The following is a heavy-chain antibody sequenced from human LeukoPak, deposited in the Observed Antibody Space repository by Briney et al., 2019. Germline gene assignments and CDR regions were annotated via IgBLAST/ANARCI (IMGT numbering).Heavy chain of an antibody. Sequence: PGGSLRLSCAASGFTVSSYWMSWVRQAPGKGLEWVANIKHDGSQKYYVDSVKGRFTISRDNAKNSLYLQLNSLRAEDTAVYYCARDGFVWASGADYGWFDYWGQGTLVTVSS. V-gene: IGHV3-7*05. CDR2: IKHDGSQK. D-gene: IGHD4-17*01. J-gene: IGHJ4*02. CDR3: ARDGFVWASGADYGWFDY. CDR1: GFTVSSYW.